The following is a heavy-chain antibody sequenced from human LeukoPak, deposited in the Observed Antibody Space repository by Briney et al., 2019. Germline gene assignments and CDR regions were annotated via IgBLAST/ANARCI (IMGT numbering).Heavy chain of an antibody. Sequence: GASVKVSCKASGYTFTSYDINWVRQATGQGLEWMGWMNPNSGNTGYAQRFQGGVTITRNTSISTAYMELSSLRSDDTAVYFCARAEYYGSGSYFTESYYYMDVWGKGTTVTVSS. CDR1: GYTFTSYD. J-gene: IGHJ6*03. CDR3: ARAEYYGSGSYFTESYYYMDV. V-gene: IGHV1-8*01. D-gene: IGHD3-10*01. CDR2: MNPNSGNT.